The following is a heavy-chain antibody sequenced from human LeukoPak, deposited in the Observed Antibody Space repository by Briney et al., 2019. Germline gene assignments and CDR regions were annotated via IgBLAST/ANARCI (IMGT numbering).Heavy chain of an antibody. J-gene: IGHJ4*02. CDR3: ASDSGYDFRSPGDY. D-gene: IGHD5-12*01. V-gene: IGHV3-30*04. CDR1: GFTFSSYA. Sequence: GGSPRLSCAASGFTFSSYAMHWVRRAPGKGLEWVAVISYDGSNKYYADSVKGRFTISRDNSKNTLYLQMNSLRAEDTAVYYCASDSGYDFRSPGDYWGQGTLVTVSS. CDR2: ISYDGSNK.